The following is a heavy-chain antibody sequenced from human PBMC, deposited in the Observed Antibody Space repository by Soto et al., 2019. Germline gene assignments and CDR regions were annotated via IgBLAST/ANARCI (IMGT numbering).Heavy chain of an antibody. J-gene: IGHJ4*02. V-gene: IGHV5-51*01. CDR1: GYSFTSYW. CDR2: IYPHDSDT. Sequence: PGESLKISCKGSGYSFTSYWIGWVRQMPGKGLEWLGIIYPHDSDTRYRPSFQGQVTISADKSISTAYLQWNSLKASDTAMYYCARQQPASSSWSFDYWGQGTPVTVSS. D-gene: IGHD6-13*01. CDR3: ARQQPASSSWSFDY.